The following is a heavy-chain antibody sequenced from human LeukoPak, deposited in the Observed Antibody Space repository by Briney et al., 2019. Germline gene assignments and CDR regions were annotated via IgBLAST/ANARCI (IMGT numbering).Heavy chain of an antibody. CDR2: VYPSDSDT. J-gene: IGHJ6*03. CDR1: GYSFTTYW. D-gene: IGHD5-18*01. V-gene: IGHV5-51*01. Sequence: GESLQISWKGSGYSFTTYWIGWVRRMPGKGLEWMGIVYPSDSDTRYSPSFQGQVTISADNSISTAYLQWSSLKASDTAIYYCARHKYSYGFSYIDVWGKGTTVTISS. CDR3: ARHKYSYGFSYIDV.